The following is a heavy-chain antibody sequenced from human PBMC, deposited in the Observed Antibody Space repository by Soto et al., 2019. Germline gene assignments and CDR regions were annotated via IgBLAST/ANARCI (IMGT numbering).Heavy chain of an antibody. J-gene: IGHJ4*02. CDR2: IYYSGST. CDR3: ARGIRAVDY. CDR1: GGSISSYY. D-gene: IGHD4-17*01. Sequence: PSETLSLTCTVSGGSISSYYWSWIRQPPGKGLEWIGYIYYSGSTNYNPSLKSRVTISVDTSKNQFSLKLSSVTAADTAVYYCARGIRAVDYWGQGTLVTVSS. V-gene: IGHV4-59*01.